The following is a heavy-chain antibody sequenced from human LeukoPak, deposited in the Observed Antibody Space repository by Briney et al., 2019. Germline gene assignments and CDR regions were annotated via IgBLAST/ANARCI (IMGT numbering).Heavy chain of an antibody. CDR2: ISSSSSTI. V-gene: IGHV3-48*01. J-gene: IGHJ4*02. CDR3: ARMYYYDSSGYYYHLDY. D-gene: IGHD3-22*01. CDR1: GFTFSSYS. Sequence: GGSLRLSCAASGFTFSSYSMNWDRQAPGKGLEWVSYISSSSSTIYYADSVKGRFTISRDNAKNSLYLQMNSLRAEDTAVYYCARMYYYDSSGYYYHLDYWGQGTLVTVSS.